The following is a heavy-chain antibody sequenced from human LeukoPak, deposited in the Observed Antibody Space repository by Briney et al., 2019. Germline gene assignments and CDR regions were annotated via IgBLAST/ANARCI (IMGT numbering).Heavy chain of an antibody. CDR2: INPNSGGT. CDR1: GYTLTRYY. CDR3: ARGVPAAIHPRDYYYYMGV. J-gene: IGHJ6*03. D-gene: IGHD2-2*02. V-gene: IGHV1-2*02. Sequence: ASVKVSCKASGYTLTRYYMHWVRQAPGQGLEWMGWINPNSGGTNYAQKFQGRVTMTRDTSISTAYMELSRLRSDDTAVYYCARGVPAAIHPRDYYYYMGVWGKGTTVTVSS.